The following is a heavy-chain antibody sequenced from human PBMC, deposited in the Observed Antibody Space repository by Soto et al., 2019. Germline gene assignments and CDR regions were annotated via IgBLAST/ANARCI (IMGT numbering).Heavy chain of an antibody. CDR3: AEENEYYYGSWSYHPLFDY. V-gene: IGHV3-23*01. CDR1: GFTFSSYA. J-gene: IGHJ4*02. CDR2: ISGSGGST. Sequence: EVQLLESGGGLVQPGGSLRLSCAASGFTFSSYAMSWVRQAPGKGLEWVSAISGSGGSTYYADSVKGRFTISRDNSKNTLYLRMNSLRAEDMAVYYCAEENEYYYGSWSYHPLFDYWGQGTLVNVSS. D-gene: IGHD3-10*01.